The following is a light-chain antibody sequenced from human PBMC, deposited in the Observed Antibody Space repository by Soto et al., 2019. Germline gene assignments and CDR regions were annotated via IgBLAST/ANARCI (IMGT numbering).Light chain of an antibody. Sequence: EIVLTQSPGTLSLSPGERATLSCRASQSVSSTYLAWYQQKPGQAPRLLMYGASSRAAGIPDRFSGSGSGTDFTLTISRLEPEDFAVYYCQQYGSSAPLIFGGGTKVDIK. V-gene: IGKV3-20*01. CDR2: GAS. CDR3: QQYGSSAPLI. J-gene: IGKJ4*01. CDR1: QSVSSTY.